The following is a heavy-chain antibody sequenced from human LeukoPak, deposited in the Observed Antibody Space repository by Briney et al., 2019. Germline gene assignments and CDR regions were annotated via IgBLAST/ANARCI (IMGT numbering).Heavy chain of an antibody. CDR2: ITGGGDTT. Sequence: PGGALRLSCAASGFTFNSNAMTWVRQAPGRGLEGVSAITGGGDTTYYADSVKGGFTISRDNSRNTLYLQMNSLRAEDTALYYCAKAFGSSGYYQLPIDFWGQGTLVTVSS. V-gene: IGHV3-23*01. CDR1: GFTFNSNA. CDR3: AKAFGSSGYYQLPIDF. D-gene: IGHD3-22*01. J-gene: IGHJ4*02.